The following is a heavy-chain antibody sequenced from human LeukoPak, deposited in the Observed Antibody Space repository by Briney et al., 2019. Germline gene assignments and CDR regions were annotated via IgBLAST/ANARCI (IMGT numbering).Heavy chain of an antibody. CDR3: AKTSAGIRGGYFDY. Sequence: GGSLRPSCAASGFTFSSYAMSWVRQAPGKGLEWVSLINDSGGNTYYADSVKGRFTISRDNSKNTLFLQMSSLRAEDTAVYYCAKTSAGIRGGYFDYWGQGTLVTVSS. CDR2: INDSGGNT. J-gene: IGHJ4*02. D-gene: IGHD3-10*01. V-gene: IGHV3-23*01. CDR1: GFTFSSYA.